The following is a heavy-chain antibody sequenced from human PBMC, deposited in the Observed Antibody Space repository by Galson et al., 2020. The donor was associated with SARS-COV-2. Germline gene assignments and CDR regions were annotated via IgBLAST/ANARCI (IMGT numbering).Heavy chain of an antibody. CDR2: IYTSGST. V-gene: IGHV4-61*09. J-gene: IGHJ3*02. CDR3: ARGLYDSSGYYYADAFDI. D-gene: IGHD3-22*01. Sequence: SETLSLTCTVSGGSISSGSYYWSWIRQPAGKGLEWIGHIYTSGSTNYNPSLKSRVTISVDTSKNQFSLKLSSVTAADTAVYYCARGLYDSSGYYYADAFDIWGQGTMVTVSS. CDR1: GGSISSGSYY.